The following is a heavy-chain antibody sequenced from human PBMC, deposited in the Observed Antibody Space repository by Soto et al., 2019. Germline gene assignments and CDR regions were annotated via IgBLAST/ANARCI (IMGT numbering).Heavy chain of an antibody. J-gene: IGHJ6*02. CDR2: IKSKTDGGTT. CDR1: GFTFSNAW. D-gene: IGHD6-19*01. CDR3: ASSRSVAYYYYGMDV. Sequence: PGGSLRLSCAASGFTFSNAWMSWVRQAPGKGLEWVGRIKSKTDGGTTDYAAPVKGRFTISRDDAKNTMYLQMNSLKTEDTAVYYCASSRSVAYYYYGMDVWGQGTTVTVS. V-gene: IGHV3-15*01.